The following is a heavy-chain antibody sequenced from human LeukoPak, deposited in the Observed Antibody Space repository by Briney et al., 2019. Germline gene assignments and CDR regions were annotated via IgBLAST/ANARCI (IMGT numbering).Heavy chain of an antibody. V-gene: IGHV5-51*01. Sequence: GESLKISCKGSGYSFTSYWIGWVRQMPGKGLEWMGIIYPGESGTRYSPSFQGQVTISADKSISTAYLQWNSLKASDTAMYYCARGSYSNSWFRFPSWGQGTLVTVSS. CDR2: IYPGESGT. J-gene: IGHJ5*02. CDR1: GYSFTSYW. D-gene: IGHD6-13*01. CDR3: ARGSYSNSWFRFPS.